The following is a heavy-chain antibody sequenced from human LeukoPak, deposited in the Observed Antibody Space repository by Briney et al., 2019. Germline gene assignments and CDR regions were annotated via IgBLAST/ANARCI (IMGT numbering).Heavy chain of an antibody. V-gene: IGHV3-30*04. CDR3: ATSRAGNRGYSYGSTLFDY. CDR2: ISHDGSSK. J-gene: IGHJ4*02. CDR1: GFTFSTYA. D-gene: IGHD5-18*01. Sequence: PGGSLRLSCAASGFTFSTYAMHWVRQAPGKGLEWVAIISHDGSSKYYADSVKGRFTISRDNSKNTLYLQMNSLRSEDTAVYFCATSRAGNRGYSYGSTLFDYWGQGTLVTVSS.